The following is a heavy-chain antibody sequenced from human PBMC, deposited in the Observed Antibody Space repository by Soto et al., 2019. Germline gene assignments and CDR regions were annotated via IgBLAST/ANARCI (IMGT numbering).Heavy chain of an antibody. J-gene: IGHJ4*02. D-gene: IGHD1-1*01. CDR1: GYGFTTYG. Sequence: QVQLVQSGAEVKKPGASVKVSCKGSGYGFTTYGITWVRQAPGQGLEWMAWISAHNGNTNYAQKLQGRVTVTRDTSTSTAYMELRSLSSDDTAVYYSARGRYGDYWGQGAMVTVSS. CDR2: ISAHNGNT. CDR3: ARGRYGDY. V-gene: IGHV1-18*01.